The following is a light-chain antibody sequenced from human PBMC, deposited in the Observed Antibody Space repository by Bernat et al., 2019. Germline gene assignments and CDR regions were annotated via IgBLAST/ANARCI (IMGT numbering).Light chain of an antibody. CDR1: SSNIGSNT. CDR2: TNN. CDR3: AAWDDSLNGPV. J-gene: IGLJ3*02. V-gene: IGLV1-44*01. Sequence: QSVLTQPPSASGTPGQRVTISCSGSSSNIGSNTVNWYQHLPGTAPKLLIYTNNQRPSGFPDRFSGSKSGTSASLAISGLQSEDEADYYWAAWDDSLNGPVFGGGTKLTVL.